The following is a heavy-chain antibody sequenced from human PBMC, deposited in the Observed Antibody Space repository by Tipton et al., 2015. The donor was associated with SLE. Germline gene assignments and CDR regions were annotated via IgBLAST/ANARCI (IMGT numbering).Heavy chain of an antibody. CDR2: IYHNGST. V-gene: IGHV4-4*02. Sequence: TLSLTCAVSGGSISISNWWSWVRQPPGKGLEWIGEIYHNGSTNYNPSLKSRVSISVDKSKNKFSLKLSSVTAADTAVYYCARASYDSSGYIDYWGKVSLVTVSS. J-gene: IGHJ4*02. CDR1: GGSISISNW. D-gene: IGHD3-22*01. CDR3: ARASYDSSGYIDY.